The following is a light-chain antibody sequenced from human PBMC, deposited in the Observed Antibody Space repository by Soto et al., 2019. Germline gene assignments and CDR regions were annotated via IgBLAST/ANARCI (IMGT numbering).Light chain of an antibody. CDR2: LGS. V-gene: IGKV2-28*01. CDR1: QSLLHSTGYNY. CDR3: MQALHTPYT. Sequence: DIVMTQSPLSLPVTPGEPASISCRSSQSLLHSTGYNYLDWYLQKPGQSPQLLIYLGSNRASGVPERFSGSGSGTDFTLKISRVEAEDVGVYYCMQALHTPYTFGQGTKLEIK. J-gene: IGKJ2*01.